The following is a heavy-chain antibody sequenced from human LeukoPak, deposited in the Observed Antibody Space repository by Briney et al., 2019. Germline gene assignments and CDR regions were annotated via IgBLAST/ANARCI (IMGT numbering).Heavy chain of an antibody. J-gene: IGHJ4*02. CDR3: ASTAAAGYYFDY. V-gene: IGHV3-33*08. CDR1: GFTFSSYA. CDR2: IWYDGSNK. D-gene: IGHD6-13*01. Sequence: PGGSLRLSCAASGFTFSSYAMHWVRQAPGKGLEWVAVIWYDGSNKYYADSVKGRFTISRDNSKNTLYLQMNSLRAEDTAVYYCASTAAAGYYFDYWGQGTLVTVSS.